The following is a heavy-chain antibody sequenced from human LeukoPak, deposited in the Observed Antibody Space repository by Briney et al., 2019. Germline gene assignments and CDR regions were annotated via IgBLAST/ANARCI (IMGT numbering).Heavy chain of an antibody. CDR1: GLTFSSYA. CDR3: ARTSVPVDTAMVGDY. CDR2: ISYDGSNK. D-gene: IGHD5-18*01. J-gene: IGHJ4*02. V-gene: IGHV3-30*04. Sequence: PGGSLRLSCAASGLTFSSYAMHWVRQAPGKGLEWVAVISYDGSNKYYADSVKGRFTISRDNSKNTLYLQMNSLRAEDTAVHYCARTSVPVDTAMVGDYWGQGTLVTVSS.